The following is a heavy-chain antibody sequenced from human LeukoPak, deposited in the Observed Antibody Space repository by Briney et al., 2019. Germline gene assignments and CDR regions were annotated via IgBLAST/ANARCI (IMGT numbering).Heavy chain of an antibody. J-gene: IGHJ6*03. CDR2: IYSGGST. CDR3: ARATRGGYQIYYYYMDV. Sequence: GGSLRLSCAASGFTFGFTFSSYTMNWVRQAPGKGLEWVSVIYSGGSTYYADSVKGRFTISRDNSKNTLYLQMNSLRAEDTAVYYCARATRGGYQIYYYYMDVWGKGTTVTISS. V-gene: IGHV3-66*01. CDR1: GFTFGFTFSSYT. D-gene: IGHD3-16*01.